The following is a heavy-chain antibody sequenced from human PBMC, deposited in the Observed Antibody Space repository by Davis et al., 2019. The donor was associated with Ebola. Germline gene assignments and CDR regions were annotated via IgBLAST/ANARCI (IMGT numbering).Heavy chain of an antibody. CDR1: GFTFSSYW. V-gene: IGHV3-7*03. D-gene: IGHD6-19*01. CDR3: ARDIAVAGTSVIDY. CDR2: IKQDGSEK. Sequence: GESLKISCAASGFTFSSYWMSWVRQAPGKGLEWVANIKQDGSEKYYVDSVKGRFTISRDNAKNSLYLQMNSLRAEDTAVYYCARDIAVAGTSVIDYWGQGTLVTVSS. J-gene: IGHJ4*02.